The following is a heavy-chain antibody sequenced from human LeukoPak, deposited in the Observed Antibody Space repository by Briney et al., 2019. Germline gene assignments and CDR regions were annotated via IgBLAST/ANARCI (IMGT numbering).Heavy chain of an antibody. V-gene: IGHV1-2*06. CDR3: ARVYYDSSGYYGFDP. CDR1: GYTFTGYY. D-gene: IGHD3-22*01. J-gene: IGHJ5*02. CDR2: INPNSGGT. Sequence: ASVNVSCKASGYTFTGYYMHWVRQAPGQGLEWMGRINPNSGGTNYAQKFQGRVTMTRDTSISTAYMELSRLRSDDTAVYYCARVYYDSSGYYGFDPWGQGTLVTVSS.